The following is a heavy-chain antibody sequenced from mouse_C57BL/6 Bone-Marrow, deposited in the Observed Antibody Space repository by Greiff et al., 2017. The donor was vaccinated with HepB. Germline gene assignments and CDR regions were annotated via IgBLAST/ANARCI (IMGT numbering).Heavy chain of an antibody. CDR3: ARSTTVVVDY. CDR2: IYPGSGNT. V-gene: IGHV1-76*01. J-gene: IGHJ2*01. CDR1: GYTFTDYY. Sequence: QVQLKQSGAELVRPGASVKLSCKASGYTFTDYYINWVKQRPGQGLEWIARIYPGSGNTYYNEKFKGKATLTAEKSSSTAYMQLSSLTSEDSAVYFCARSTTVVVDYWGQGTTLTVSS. D-gene: IGHD1-1*01.